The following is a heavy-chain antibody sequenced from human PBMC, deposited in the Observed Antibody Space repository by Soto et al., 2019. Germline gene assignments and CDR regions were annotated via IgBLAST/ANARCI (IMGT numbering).Heavy chain of an antibody. CDR2: IYYSGST. Sequence: SETLSLTCTVSGGSISSYYWSWIRQPPGKGLEWIGYIYYSGSTNYNPSLKSRVTISVDTSKNQFSLKLSSVTAADTAVYYCARDPGITGTTGAFDIWGQGTMVTVSS. V-gene: IGHV4-59*01. CDR1: GGSISSYY. CDR3: ARDPGITGTTGAFDI. J-gene: IGHJ3*02. D-gene: IGHD1-7*01.